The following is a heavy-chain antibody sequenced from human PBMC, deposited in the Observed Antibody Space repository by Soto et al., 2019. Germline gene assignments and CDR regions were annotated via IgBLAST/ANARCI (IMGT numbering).Heavy chain of an antibody. Sequence: EVQLVESGGGLVKPGGSLRLSCAASGFTFSSYSMNWVRQAPGKGLEWVSSISSSSSYIYYADSVKGRFTISRDNAKNSLYLQMNSLRAEDTAVYYCAREGGYSYGYSYYDGMDVWGQGTTVTVSS. CDR3: AREGGYSYGYSYYDGMDV. CDR1: GFTFSSYS. J-gene: IGHJ6*02. D-gene: IGHD5-18*01. CDR2: ISSSSSYI. V-gene: IGHV3-21*01.